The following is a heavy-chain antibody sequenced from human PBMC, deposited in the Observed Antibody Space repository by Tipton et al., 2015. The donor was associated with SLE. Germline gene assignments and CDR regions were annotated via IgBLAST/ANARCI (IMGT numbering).Heavy chain of an antibody. V-gene: IGHV3-48*03. CDR1: GFRFSDYE. CDR3: ARRGLGGSGSYLYRYYYAMDV. Sequence: AVSGFRFSDYEMNWVRQAPGKGLEWISYIASSAYSSRSGSTVYYADSVKGRFTISRDDGEKSLFLQMNSLSAEDTAIYYCARRGLGGSGSYLYRYYYAMDVWGQGATVIVSS. D-gene: IGHD3-10*01. J-gene: IGHJ6*02. CDR2: IASSAYSSRSGSTV.